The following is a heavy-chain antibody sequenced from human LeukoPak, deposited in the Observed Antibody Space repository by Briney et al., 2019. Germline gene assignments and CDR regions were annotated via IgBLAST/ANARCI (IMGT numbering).Heavy chain of an antibody. J-gene: IGHJ4*02. V-gene: IGHV1-46*01. CDR3: ARGFVDGDY. CDR1: GYTFTSYY. Sequence: ASVKVSCKASGYTFTSYYMHWVRQAPGQGLEWMGIINPSGGSTSYAQKFQGRVTMTRDTSISTAYMELSRLRSDDTAVYYCARGFVDGDYWGQGTLVTVSS. D-gene: IGHD6-6*01. CDR2: INPSGGST.